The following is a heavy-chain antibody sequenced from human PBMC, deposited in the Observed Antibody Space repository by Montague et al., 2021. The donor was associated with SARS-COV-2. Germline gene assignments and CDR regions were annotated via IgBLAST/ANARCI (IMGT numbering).Heavy chain of an antibody. CDR1: GFTFSIYT. V-gene: IGHV3-21*01. D-gene: IGHD6-19*01. Sequence: SLSLSCSASGFTFSIYTMTWVRQAPGKGLECVSSISISSTNYIYYAESVKGRFAISRDNAKNSLFLQMNSLRTDDTAVYYCARDMQQWLEGTFDSWGQGTLVTVSS. CDR3: ARDMQQWLEGTFDS. J-gene: IGHJ4*02. CDR2: ISISSTNYI.